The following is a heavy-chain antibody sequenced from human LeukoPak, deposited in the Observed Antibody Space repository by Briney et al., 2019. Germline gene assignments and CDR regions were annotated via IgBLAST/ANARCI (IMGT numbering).Heavy chain of an antibody. V-gene: IGHV3-21*01. CDR3: ARDWYHAIDY. D-gene: IGHD2-2*01. Sequence: GGSLRLSCAASGFSFSSYRMNWVRQAPGKGLEWVSSVSNSGDYIHYADSVKGRFTISRDNAKNTLYLQMNSLRAEDTAVYYCARDWYHAIDYWGQGTLVTVSS. CDR2: VSNSGDYI. J-gene: IGHJ4*02. CDR1: GFSFSSYR.